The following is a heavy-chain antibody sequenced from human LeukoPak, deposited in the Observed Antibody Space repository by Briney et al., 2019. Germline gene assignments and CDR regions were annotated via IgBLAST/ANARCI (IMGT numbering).Heavy chain of an antibody. CDR3: ARLITMVRGGNWFDP. D-gene: IGHD3-10*01. V-gene: IGHV1-2*02. J-gene: IGHJ5*02. CDR1: GYTFTGYY. CDR2: INPNSGGT. Sequence: GGSVKVSCKASGYTFTGYYMHWVRQAPGQGLEWMGWINPNSGGTNYAPKFQGRVTMTRDTSLVTTYMELSRVRSDDTAVYYCARLITMVRGGNWFDPWGQGTLVTVSS.